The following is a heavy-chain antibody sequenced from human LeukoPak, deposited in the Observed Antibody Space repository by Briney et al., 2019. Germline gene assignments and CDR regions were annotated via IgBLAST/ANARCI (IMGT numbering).Heavy chain of an antibody. V-gene: IGHV3-7*01. D-gene: IGHD6-19*01. CDR1: GFPFYIYW. J-gene: IGHJ2*01. CDR2: IKSDGSEE. CDR3: AKEKTVAGWYFDL. Sequence: GGSLRLSCVASGFPFYIYWMSWVRHGPGKGLEWVANIKSDGSEEYYADSVKGRLTASRDNAKNSLFLQMNRLRVEDTAVYYCAKEKTVAGWYFDLWGRGTLVTVSS.